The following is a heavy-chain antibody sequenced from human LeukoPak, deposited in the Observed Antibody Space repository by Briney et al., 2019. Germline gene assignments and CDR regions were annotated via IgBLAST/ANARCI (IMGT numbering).Heavy chain of an antibody. CDR1: GFTFSSYA. CDR2: ISSNGGST. J-gene: IGHJ3*02. V-gene: IGHV3-64*01. CDR3: ASWSRDGYNRGAFDI. Sequence: GGSLRLSCAASGFTFSSYAMHWVRQAPGKGLEYVSAISSNGGSTYYANSVKGRFTISRDNSKNTLYLQMGSLRAEDMAVYYCASWSRDGYNRGAFDIWGQGTMVTVSS. D-gene: IGHD5-24*01.